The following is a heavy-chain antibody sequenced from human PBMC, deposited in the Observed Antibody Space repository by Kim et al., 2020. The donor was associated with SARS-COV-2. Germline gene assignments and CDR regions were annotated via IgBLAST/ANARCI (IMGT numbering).Heavy chain of an antibody. Sequence: GGSLRLSCAASGFTVSSNYMSWVRQAPGKGLEWVSVIYSGGSTYYADSVKGRFTISRDNSKNTLYLQMNSLRAEDTAVYYCARELLRARDAFDIWGQGTMVTVSS. D-gene: IGHD6-6*01. CDR2: IYSGGST. CDR3: ARELLRARDAFDI. V-gene: IGHV3-66*01. CDR1: GFTVSSNY. J-gene: IGHJ3*02.